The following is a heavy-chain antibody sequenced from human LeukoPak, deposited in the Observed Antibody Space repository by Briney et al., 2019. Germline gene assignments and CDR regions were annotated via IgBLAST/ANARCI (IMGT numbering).Heavy chain of an antibody. CDR1: GFTFSSYA. Sequence: PGGSLRLSCAASGFTFSSYAMSWVRQAPGKGLEWVSAISGSADSTYYADSVKGRFTISRDNSKNTLYLQMNSLRAEDTAVYYCATPMVRGVPPIDYWGQGTLVTVSS. V-gene: IGHV3-23*01. J-gene: IGHJ4*02. CDR2: ISGSADST. CDR3: ATPMVRGVPPIDY. D-gene: IGHD3-10*01.